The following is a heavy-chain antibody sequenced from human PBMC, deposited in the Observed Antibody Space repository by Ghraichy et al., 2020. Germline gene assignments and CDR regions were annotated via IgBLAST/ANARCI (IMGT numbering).Heavy chain of an antibody. CDR1: GYTFTSYY. CDR2: INPSGGST. V-gene: IGHV1-46*01. Sequence: ASVKVSCKASGYTFTSYYMHWVRQAPGQGLEWMGIINPSGGSTSYAQKFQGRVTMTRDTSTSTVYMELSSLRSEDTAVYYCASDYGGNSRVPEYYFDYWGQGTLVTVSS. J-gene: IGHJ4*02. D-gene: IGHD4-23*01. CDR3: ASDYGGNSRVPEYYFDY.